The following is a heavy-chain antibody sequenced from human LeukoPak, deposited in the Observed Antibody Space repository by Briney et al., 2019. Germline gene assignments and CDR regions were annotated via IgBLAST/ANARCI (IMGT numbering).Heavy chain of an antibody. CDR1: GYTFTSYD. Sequence: GASVKVSCKASGYTFTSYDINWVRQATGQGLEWMGIINPSGGSTSYAQKFQGRVTMTRDTSTSTVYMELSSLRSEDTAVYYCAKRLWSSSTSCYDCWFDPWGQGTLVTVSS. CDR2: INPSGGST. CDR3: AKRLWSSSTSCYDCWFDP. D-gene: IGHD2-2*01. V-gene: IGHV1-46*01. J-gene: IGHJ5*02.